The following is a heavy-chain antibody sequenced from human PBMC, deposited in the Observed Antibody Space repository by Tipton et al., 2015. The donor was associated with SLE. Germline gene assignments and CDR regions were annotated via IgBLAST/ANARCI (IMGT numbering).Heavy chain of an antibody. J-gene: IGHJ4*02. D-gene: IGHD6-25*01. V-gene: IGHV3-11*04. CDR3: VRAVPSSDFLFDY. CDR1: GLTFSEYY. CDR2: IRERGGII. Sequence: SLRLSCEASGLTFSEYYMNWIRPAPGKGQEGVSYIRERGGIIYDADSVKGRFTVSRDNAKNSLYLQMNHLRAEDTAVYCCVRAVPSSDFLFDYWGQGTLVTVSS.